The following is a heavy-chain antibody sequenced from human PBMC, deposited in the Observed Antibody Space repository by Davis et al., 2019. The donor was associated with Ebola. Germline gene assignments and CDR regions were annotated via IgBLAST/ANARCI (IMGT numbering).Heavy chain of an antibody. CDR2: IYYSGST. Sequence: SETLSLTCTVSGGSISSYYWSWIRQPPGKGLEWFGYIYYSGSTNYNPSLKSRVTISVDTSKNQFSLKLSSVTAADTAVYYCARGFGDDYGDLIYYYYGMDVWGKGTTVTVSS. J-gene: IGHJ6*04. D-gene: IGHD4-17*01. V-gene: IGHV4-59*08. CDR1: GGSISSYY. CDR3: ARGFGDDYGDLIYYYYGMDV.